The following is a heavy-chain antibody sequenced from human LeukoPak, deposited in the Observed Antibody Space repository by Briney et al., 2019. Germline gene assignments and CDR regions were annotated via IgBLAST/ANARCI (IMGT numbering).Heavy chain of an antibody. J-gene: IGHJ5*02. V-gene: IGHV1-69*01. CDR3: ATTIGAATPMCNWFDP. D-gene: IGHD2-15*01. Sequence: SVKVSCKASGGTFSSYAISWVRQAPGQGLEWMGGIIPIFGTANYAQKFQGRVTITADESTSTAYMELSSLRSEDTAVYYCATTIGAATPMCNWFDPWGQGTLVTVSS. CDR2: IIPIFGTA. CDR1: GGTFSSYA.